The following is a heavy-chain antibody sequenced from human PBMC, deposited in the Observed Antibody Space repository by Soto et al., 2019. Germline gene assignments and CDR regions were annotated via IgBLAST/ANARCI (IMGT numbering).Heavy chain of an antibody. V-gene: IGHV3-23*01. J-gene: IGHJ4*02. D-gene: IGHD4-17*01. CDR1: GFTFSSYA. CDR3: TTALLRSWGFDY. Sequence: GGSLRLSCAASGFTFSSYAMSWVRQAPGKGLEWVSAISGSGGSTYYADSVKGRFTISRDNSKNTLYLQMNSLRAEDTAVYYCTTALLRSWGFDYWGQGTLVTVSS. CDR2: ISGSGGST.